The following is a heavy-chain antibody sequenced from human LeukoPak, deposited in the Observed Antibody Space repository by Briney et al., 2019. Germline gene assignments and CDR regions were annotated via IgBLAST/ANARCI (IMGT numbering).Heavy chain of an antibody. CDR2: IIPIFGTA. CDR1: GGTFSSYA. Sequence: ASVKVSCKASGGTFSSYAISWVRQAPGQGLEWMGGIIPIFGTANYAQKFQGRVTNTADESTSTAYMELSSLRSEDTAVYYCARDVYPDCSSTSCYTWVPYYWGQGTLVAVSS. CDR3: ARDVYPDCSSTSCYTWVPYY. J-gene: IGHJ4*02. V-gene: IGHV1-69*13. D-gene: IGHD2-2*02.